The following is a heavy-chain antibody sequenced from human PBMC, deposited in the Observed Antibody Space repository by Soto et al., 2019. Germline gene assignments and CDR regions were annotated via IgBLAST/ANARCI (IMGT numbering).Heavy chain of an antibody. V-gene: IGHV4-59*08. Sequence: LSLTCTVSGGSISSYYWSWIRQPPGKGLEWIGYIYYSGSTNYNPSLKSRVTISVDTSKNQFSLKLSSVTAADTAVYYCARRYGGNLDDWGQGTQVTVSS. J-gene: IGHJ4*02. CDR3: ARRYGGNLDD. CDR1: GGSISSYY. CDR2: IYYSGST. D-gene: IGHD1-26*01.